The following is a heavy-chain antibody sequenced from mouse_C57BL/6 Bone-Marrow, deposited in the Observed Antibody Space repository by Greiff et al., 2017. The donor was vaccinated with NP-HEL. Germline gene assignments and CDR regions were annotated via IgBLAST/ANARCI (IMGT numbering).Heavy chain of an antibody. CDR2: INYDGSST. Sequence: EVKLMESGGDLVKPGGSLKLSCAASGFTFSDYYMAWVRQVPEKGLEWVANINYDGSSTYYLDSLKSRFIISRDNAKNILYLQMSSLKSEDTATYYCARADYYSNLFAYWGQGTLVTVSA. J-gene: IGHJ3*01. CDR1: GFTFSDYY. V-gene: IGHV5-16*01. D-gene: IGHD2-5*01. CDR3: ARADYYSNLFAY.